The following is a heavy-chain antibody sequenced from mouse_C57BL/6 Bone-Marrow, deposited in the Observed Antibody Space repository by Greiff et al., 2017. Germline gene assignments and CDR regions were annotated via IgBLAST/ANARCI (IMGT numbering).Heavy chain of an antibody. CDR1: GFSLTSSG. CDR2: IWSGGST. J-gene: IGHJ4*01. D-gene: IGHD1-1*01. V-gene: IGHV2-2*01. Sequence: QVQLKQSGPGLVQPSQSLSITCTVSGFSLTSSGVHWVRQSPGKGLEWLGVIWSGGSTDYNAAFISRLSISKDNSKSQVFFKMNSLQADDTAIYYCASPDYAYAMDYWGQGTSVTVSS. CDR3: ASPDYAYAMDY.